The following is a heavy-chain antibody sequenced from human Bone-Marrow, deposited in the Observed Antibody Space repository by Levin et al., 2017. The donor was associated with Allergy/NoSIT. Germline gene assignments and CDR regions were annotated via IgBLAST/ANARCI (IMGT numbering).Heavy chain of an antibody. V-gene: IGHV3-33*06. D-gene: IGHD4-23*01. CDR1: GFIFTSYG. CDR2: IWYDGSST. Sequence: GGSLRLSCAASGFIFTSYGMHWVRQAPGMGLEWVAVIWYDGSSTSYADSVKGRFTISRDNSKYTLYLQMNSLRAEDTAVYYCAKSFGATVALDAFDIWGQGTMVTVSS. CDR3: AKSFGATVALDAFDI. J-gene: IGHJ3*02.